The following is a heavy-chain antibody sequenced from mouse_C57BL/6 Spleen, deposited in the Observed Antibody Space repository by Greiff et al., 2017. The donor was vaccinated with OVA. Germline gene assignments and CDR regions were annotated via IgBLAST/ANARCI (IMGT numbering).Heavy chain of an antibody. V-gene: IGHV1-15*01. J-gene: IGHJ4*01. CDR1: GYTFTDYE. Sequence: VKLQESGAELVRPGASVTLSCKASGYTFTDYEMHWVKQTPVHGLEWIGAIDPETGGTAYNQKFKGKAILTADKSSSTAYMELRSLTSEDSAVYYCTRRGYYCFYYAMDYWGQGTSVTVSS. CDR2: IDPETGGT. CDR3: TRRGYYCFYYAMDY. D-gene: IGHD2-3*01.